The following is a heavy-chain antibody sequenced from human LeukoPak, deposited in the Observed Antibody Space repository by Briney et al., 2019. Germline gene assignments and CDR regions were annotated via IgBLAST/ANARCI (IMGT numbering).Heavy chain of an antibody. CDR3: ARLEMVVAATDNGMGV. J-gene: IGHJ6*02. Sequence: SETLSLTCTVSGGSINSYCWNWIRQSPGKGLEWIGYVYDSGTINYNPSLKSRVTVSVDTSKKQFSLKLTSVTAADTAVYYCARLEMVVAATDNGMGVWGPGATVTVSS. CDR2: VYDSGTI. CDR1: GGSINSYC. D-gene: IGHD2-15*01. V-gene: IGHV4-59*08.